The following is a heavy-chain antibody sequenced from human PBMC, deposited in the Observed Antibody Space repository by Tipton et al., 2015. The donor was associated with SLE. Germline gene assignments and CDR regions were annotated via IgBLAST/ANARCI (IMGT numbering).Heavy chain of an antibody. CDR3: ARGLSGPTPFDY. CDR1: GFTVSSNY. D-gene: IGHD6-19*01. J-gene: IGHJ4*02. V-gene: IGHV3-53*01. CDR2: IYSGGSI. Sequence: SLRLSCAVSGFTVSSNYMSWVRQAPGKGLEWVSVIYSGGSIYYADSVKGRFTISRDNSKNTLYLQMNSLRAEDTAVYYCARGLSGPTPFDYWGQGTLVTVSS.